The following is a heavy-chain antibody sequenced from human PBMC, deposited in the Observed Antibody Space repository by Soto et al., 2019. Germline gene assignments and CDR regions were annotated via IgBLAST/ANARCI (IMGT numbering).Heavy chain of an antibody. V-gene: IGHV1-69*13. CDR3: ASTQPTYYYDSSGYSPFDY. CDR2: IIPIFGTA. J-gene: IGHJ4*02. CDR1: GGTFSSYA. Sequence: ASVKVSCKASGGTFSSYAISWVRQAPGQGLEWMGGIIPIFGTANYAQKFQGRVTITADESTSTAYMELSSLRSEDTAVYYCASTQPTYYYDSSGYSPFDYWGQGTLVXVS. D-gene: IGHD3-22*01.